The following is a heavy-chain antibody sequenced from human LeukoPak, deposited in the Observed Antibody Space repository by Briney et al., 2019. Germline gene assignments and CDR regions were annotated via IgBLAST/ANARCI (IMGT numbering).Heavy chain of an antibody. V-gene: IGHV1-2*02. CDR1: GYTLTGYY. CDR2: INPNSGGT. D-gene: IGHD2-21*01. CDR3: ASRWGFDETGDY. Sequence: ASVTVSCKASGYTLTGYYMHGVRQAPGQGLEWMGWINPNSGGTNYAQKFQGRVTMTRDTSISTAYMELSRLRSDDTHVCSCASRWGFDETGDYWGQGTLVTVSS. J-gene: IGHJ4*02.